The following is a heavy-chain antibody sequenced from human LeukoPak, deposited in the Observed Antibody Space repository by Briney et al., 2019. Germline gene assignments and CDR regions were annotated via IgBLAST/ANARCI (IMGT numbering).Heavy chain of an antibody. CDR2: INHSGST. Sequence: PSETLSLTCAVYGGSFSGYYWSWIRQPPGKGLEWIGEINHSGSTNYNPSLKSRVTISVDTSKNQFSLKLSSVTAADTAVYYCARGLEAAAGINWFDPWGQGTLVTVSS. V-gene: IGHV4-34*01. D-gene: IGHD6-13*01. J-gene: IGHJ5*02. CDR1: GGSFSGYY. CDR3: ARGLEAAAGINWFDP.